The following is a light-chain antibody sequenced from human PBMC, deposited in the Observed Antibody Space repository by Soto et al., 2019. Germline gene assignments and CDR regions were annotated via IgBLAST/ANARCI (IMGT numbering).Light chain of an antibody. CDR2: WAS. CDR1: QSVLYSSNNKNY. Sequence: DIVMTQSPDSLAVSLGERATINCKSSQSVLYSSNNKNYLAWYQQRPGQPPKLLIYWASTRESGVPDRFSGSGSGTNFPFAITSLQSDDVAFYYCQQYEITPPTFGQGTNVEIK. V-gene: IGKV4-1*01. J-gene: IGKJ2*01. CDR3: QQYEITPPT.